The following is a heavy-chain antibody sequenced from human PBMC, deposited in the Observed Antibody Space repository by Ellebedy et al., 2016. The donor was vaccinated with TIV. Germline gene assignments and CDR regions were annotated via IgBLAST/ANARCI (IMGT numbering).Heavy chain of an antibody. Sequence: PGGSLRLSCAASGFTFSTYAVHWVRQAPDKGLEWVAVISYDGNSKYYADSVKGRFTISRDNSKRTVDLQMDSLRAEDTAIYFCAKDRTPGDGYWVFDNWGQGTLVSVSS. CDR3: AKDRTPGDGYWVFDN. J-gene: IGHJ4*02. CDR2: ISYDGNSK. D-gene: IGHD3-22*01. CDR1: GFTFSTYA. V-gene: IGHV3-30-3*01.